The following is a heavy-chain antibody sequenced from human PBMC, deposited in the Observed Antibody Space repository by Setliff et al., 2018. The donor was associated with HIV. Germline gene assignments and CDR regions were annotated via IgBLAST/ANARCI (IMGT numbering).Heavy chain of an antibody. CDR1: GYTFSDYY. Sequence: ASVKVSCKASGYTFSDYYLHWVRQAPGQGLEWMGWINGNSGATNYAQKFQGRVTMTRDTSTYTAYMELTRLRSDDTALYPCARGGDDSGPGTWTFDYWGQGALVTVSS. D-gene: IGHD3-10*01. CDR3: ARGGDDSGPGTWTFDY. J-gene: IGHJ4*02. CDR2: INGNSGAT. V-gene: IGHV1-2*02.